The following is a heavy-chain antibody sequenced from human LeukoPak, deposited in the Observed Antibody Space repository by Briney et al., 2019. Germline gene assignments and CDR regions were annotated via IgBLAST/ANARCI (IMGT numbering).Heavy chain of an antibody. Sequence: GGSLRLSCAASGFTFSSYGMHWVRQAPGKGLEWVAVISYDGGNKYYADSVKGRFTISRDNSKNTLYLQMNSLRAEDTAVYYWAKDRSYYDSSGPYRFDYWGQGTLVTVSS. CDR3: AKDRSYYDSSGPYRFDY. D-gene: IGHD3-22*01. J-gene: IGHJ4*02. CDR1: GFTFSSYG. CDR2: ISYDGGNK. V-gene: IGHV3-30*18.